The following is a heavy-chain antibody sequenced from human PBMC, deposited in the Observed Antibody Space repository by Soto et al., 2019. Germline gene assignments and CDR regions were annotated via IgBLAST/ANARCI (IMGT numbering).Heavy chain of an antibody. CDR2: ITTSGGNT. Sequence: EVQLLESGGGLVQPGGSLRLSCAASGITFSTYAMSWVRQAPGKGLEWVSTITTSGGNTYYADSVQGRFTISRDNSKNTLYLQMNSLRAEDTAVYYCAGRYCTNGVCYTNYYDYIDGWGKGTTGAVSS. D-gene: IGHD2-8*01. CDR1: GITFSTYA. CDR3: AGRYCTNGVCYTNYYDYIDG. J-gene: IGHJ6*03. V-gene: IGHV3-23*01.